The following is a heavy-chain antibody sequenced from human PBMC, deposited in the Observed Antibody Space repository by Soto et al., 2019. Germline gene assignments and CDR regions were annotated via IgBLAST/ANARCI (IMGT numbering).Heavy chain of an antibody. CDR1: GYSFTSYW. D-gene: IGHD2-21*02. J-gene: IGHJ4*02. Sequence: GESLKISCKGSGYSFTSYWIGWVRQMPGKGLEWMGIIYPGDSDTRYSPSFQGQVTISADKSISTAYLQWSSLKASDTAMYYCASRTTHCGGDCYPYYFDYWGQGTLVTVSS. CDR2: IYPGDSDT. V-gene: IGHV5-51*01. CDR3: ASRTTHCGGDCYPYYFDY.